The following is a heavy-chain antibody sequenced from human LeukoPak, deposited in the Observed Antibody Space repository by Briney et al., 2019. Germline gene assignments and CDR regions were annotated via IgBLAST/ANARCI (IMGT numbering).Heavy chain of an antibody. Sequence: GGSLRLSCAASGFTSSDYDMTWLRQAPGKGLEWVSYISSSDRTIYNAESVKGRFTISRDNAKNSLYLQMNSLRAEDTAVYYCAKVPDYYGSGRYHWGQGTLVTVSS. CDR1: GFTSSDYD. D-gene: IGHD3-10*01. CDR2: ISSSDRTI. J-gene: IGHJ4*02. V-gene: IGHV3-11*04. CDR3: AKVPDYYGSGRYH.